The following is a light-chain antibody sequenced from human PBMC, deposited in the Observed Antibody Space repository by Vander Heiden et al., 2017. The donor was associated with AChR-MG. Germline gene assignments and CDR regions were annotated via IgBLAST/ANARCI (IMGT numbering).Light chain of an antibody. CDR1: QSVSSN. CDR3: QQYNNWPMYT. J-gene: IGKJ2*01. Sequence: EIVMTQSPATLSVSPGERATISCRASQSVSSNLAWYQQKPGQAPRLLIYGASTRATGIPARFSGSGSGTEFTLTISSLQSEDFAVYYCQQYNNWPMYTFGRGTKLEIK. V-gene: IGKV3-15*01. CDR2: GAS.